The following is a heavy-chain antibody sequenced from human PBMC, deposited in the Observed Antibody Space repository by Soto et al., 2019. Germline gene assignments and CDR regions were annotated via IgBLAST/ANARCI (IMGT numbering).Heavy chain of an antibody. J-gene: IGHJ6*02. CDR3: ASDKRWSYHSYYYYYGMDV. Sequence: QVQLVQSGAEVKKPGAAVKVSCKASGYTFTSYGISWVRQAPGQGLEWMGWISAYNGNTNYAQKLQGRVTMTTDTSTSTAYMELRSLRSDDTAVYYCASDKRWSYHSYYYYYGMDVWGQGTTVTVSS. CDR2: ISAYNGNT. D-gene: IGHD1-26*01. CDR1: GYTFTSYG. V-gene: IGHV1-18*01.